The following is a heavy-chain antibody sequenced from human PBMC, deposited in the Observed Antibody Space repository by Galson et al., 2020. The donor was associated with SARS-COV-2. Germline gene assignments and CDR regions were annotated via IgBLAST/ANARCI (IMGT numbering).Heavy chain of an antibody. CDR3: ASPRIVATILDYYYVMDV. D-gene: IGHD5-12*01. J-gene: IGHJ6*02. Sequence: SSYAISWVRQAPGQGLEWMGGIIPIFGTANYAQKFQGRVTITADESTSTAYMELSSLRSEDTAVYYCASPRIVATILDYYYVMDVWGQGTTVTVSS. CDR1: SSYA. V-gene: IGHV1-69*01. CDR2: IIPIFGTA.